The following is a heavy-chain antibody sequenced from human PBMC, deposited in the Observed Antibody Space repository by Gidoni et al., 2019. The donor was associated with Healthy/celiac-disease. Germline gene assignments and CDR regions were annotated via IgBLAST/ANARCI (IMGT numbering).Heavy chain of an antibody. Sequence: QVQLQQWGAGLLKPSETLSLTCAVYGGSFSGYYWSWIRQPPGKGLEWIGEINHSGSTNYNPSLKSRVTISVDTSKNQFSLKLSSVTAADTAVYYCARVGMRKQWKGLVYFDYWGQGTLVTVSS. CDR2: INHSGST. D-gene: IGHD6-19*01. CDR1: GGSFSGYY. CDR3: ARVGMRKQWKGLVYFDY. V-gene: IGHV4-34*01. J-gene: IGHJ4*02.